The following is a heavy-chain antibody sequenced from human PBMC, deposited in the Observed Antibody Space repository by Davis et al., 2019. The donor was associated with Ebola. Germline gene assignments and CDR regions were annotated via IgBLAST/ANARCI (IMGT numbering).Heavy chain of an antibody. CDR3: ASERAYGMDV. CDR1: GGSVSSGSYY. CDR2: IYYSGST. Sequence: PSETLSLTCTVSGGSVSSGSYYWGWIRQPPGKGLEWIGSIYYSGSTYYNPSLKSRVTISVDTSKNQFSLKLSSVTAADTAVYYCASERAYGMDVWGQGTTVTVSS. V-gene: IGHV4-39*01. D-gene: IGHD1-1*01. J-gene: IGHJ6*02.